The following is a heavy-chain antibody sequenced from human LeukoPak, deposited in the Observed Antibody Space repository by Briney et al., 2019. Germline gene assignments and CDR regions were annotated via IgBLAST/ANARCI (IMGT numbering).Heavy chain of an antibody. V-gene: IGHV4-61*08. CDR2: IYYSGST. CDR1: GGSISSGGYY. D-gene: IGHD4-23*01. CDR3: ARGPLGRWVTIDY. Sequence: PSETLSLTCTVSGGSISSGGYYWSWIRQPPGKGLEWIGYIYYSGSTNYNPSLKSRVTISVDTSKNQFSLKLSSVTAADTAVYYCARGPLGRWVTIDYWGQGALVTVSS. J-gene: IGHJ4*02.